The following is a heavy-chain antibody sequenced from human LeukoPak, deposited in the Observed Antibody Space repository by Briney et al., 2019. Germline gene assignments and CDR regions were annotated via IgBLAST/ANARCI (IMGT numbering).Heavy chain of an antibody. V-gene: IGHV4-34*01. CDR2: FSHSGST. CDR1: GGSFSGYY. CDR3: ARGRENLGGYYVLLDY. D-gene: IGHD3-22*01. Sequence: SETLSLTCAVYGGSFSGYYWSGIRQPPGKGLEWIGEFSHSGSTNYNPSLKSRVTISVDTSKNQFSLKVTSVTAADTVVYYCARGRENLGGYYVLLDYWGQGTLVTVSS. J-gene: IGHJ4*02.